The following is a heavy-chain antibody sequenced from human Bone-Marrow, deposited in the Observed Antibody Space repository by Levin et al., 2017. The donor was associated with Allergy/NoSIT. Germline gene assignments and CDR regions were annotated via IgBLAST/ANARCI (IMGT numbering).Heavy chain of an antibody. J-gene: IGHJ4*02. Sequence: PSETLSLTCTVSGDSISSSYYYWGWIRQPPGKGLEWIGSIHYSGSTYYNPSLKNRVTISVDTSKNQFSLKLNSVTAADTAVYYCARYCTSTSGYIKRAFDYWGQGTLVTVSS. CDR3: ARYCTSTSGYIKRAFDY. CDR2: IHYSGST. D-gene: IGHD2-2*02. V-gene: IGHV4-39*01. CDR1: GDSISSSYYY.